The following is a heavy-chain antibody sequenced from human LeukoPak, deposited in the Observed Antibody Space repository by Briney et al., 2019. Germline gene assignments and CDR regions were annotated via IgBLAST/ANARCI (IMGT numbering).Heavy chain of an antibody. CDR3: AKVSTVTSYYYYGMDV. D-gene: IGHD4-17*01. V-gene: IGHV3-33*06. CDR2: IWYDGSNK. J-gene: IGHJ6*02. Sequence: SGGSLRLSCAASGFTFSSYGMHWVRQAPGKGLEWVAVIWYDGSNKYYADSVKGRFTISRDNSKNTLYLQMNSLRAEDTAVYYCAKVSTVTSYYYYGMDVWGQGTTVTVSS. CDR1: GFTFSSYG.